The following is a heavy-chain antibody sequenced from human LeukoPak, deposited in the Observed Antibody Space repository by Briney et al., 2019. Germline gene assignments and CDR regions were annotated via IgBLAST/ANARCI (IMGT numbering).Heavy chain of an antibody. CDR1: GFTFSNAW. CDR3: TTAYYDFWSGYYRFDY. CDR2: IKSKTDGGTT. Sequence: RLSCAASGFTFSNAWMSWVRQAPGKGLEWVGRIKSKTDGGTTDYAAPVKGRFTISRDDSKNTLYLQMNSLKTEDTAVYYCTTAYYDFWSGYYRFDYWGQGTLVTVSS. V-gene: IGHV3-15*01. D-gene: IGHD3-3*01. J-gene: IGHJ4*02.